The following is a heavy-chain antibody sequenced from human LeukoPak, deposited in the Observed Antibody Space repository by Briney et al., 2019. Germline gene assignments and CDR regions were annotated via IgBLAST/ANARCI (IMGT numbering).Heavy chain of an antibody. CDR3: ARAWLGLTGDGYTADNWFDP. Sequence: ASVKVSCKASGYTFTSYGISWVRRAPGQGLEWMGWISAYNGNTNYAQKLQGRVTMTTDTSTSTAYMELRSLRSDDTAVYYCARAWLGLTGDGYTADNWFDPWGQGTLVTVSS. D-gene: IGHD5-24*01. V-gene: IGHV1-18*01. CDR1: GYTFTSYG. J-gene: IGHJ5*02. CDR2: ISAYNGNT.